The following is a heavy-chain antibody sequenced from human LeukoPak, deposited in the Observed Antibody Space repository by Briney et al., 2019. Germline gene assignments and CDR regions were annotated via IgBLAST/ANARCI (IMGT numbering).Heavy chain of an antibody. D-gene: IGHD3-10*01. CDR3: GRVKTGRGVSDGMDV. V-gene: IGHV3-72*01. CDR1: GFTFSDHY. CDR2: SRNKVNSYTT. J-gene: IGHJ6*02. Sequence: PGGSLRLSCAASGFTFSDHYMDWVRQAPGKGLEWVGRSRNKVNSYTTEYAASVKGRFTISRDDSKTSLYLQMNSLKTEDTAVYYCGRVKTGRGVSDGMDVWGQGTTVTVSS.